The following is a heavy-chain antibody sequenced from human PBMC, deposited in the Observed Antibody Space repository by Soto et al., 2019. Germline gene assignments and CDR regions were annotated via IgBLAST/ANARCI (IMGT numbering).Heavy chain of an antibody. CDR2: SYPGDSGSRYSP. Sequence: PGESLTISCQASGFNFTAYSLACVRQMPGKCLDWLVISYPGDSGSRYSPRYSPSFQCQVTIAANKFTNTAYLQWSSLKASDTAMDHCARLAKIFDFDNRGHRGLVNFAS. CDR1: GFNFTAYS. CDR3: ARLAKIFDFDN. V-gene: IGHV5-51*01. D-gene: IGHD3-3*01. J-gene: IGHJ4*01.